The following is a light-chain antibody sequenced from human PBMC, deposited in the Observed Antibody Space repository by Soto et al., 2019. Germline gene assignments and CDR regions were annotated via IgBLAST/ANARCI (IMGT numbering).Light chain of an antibody. V-gene: IGLV2-14*01. Sequence: QSVLTQPASVSGSPGQSITISCTGTSSDVGGYNFVSWYQQHPGKAPKLIIYEVTHRPSGVSNRFSGSKSGNTASLTISGRQAEDEADYYCSSYTASNILEVFGTGTKLTVL. J-gene: IGLJ1*01. CDR3: SSYTASNILEV. CDR2: EVT. CDR1: SSDVGGYNF.